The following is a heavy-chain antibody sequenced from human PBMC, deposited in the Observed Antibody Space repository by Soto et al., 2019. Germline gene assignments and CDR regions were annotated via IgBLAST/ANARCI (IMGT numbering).Heavy chain of an antibody. CDR1: GGPISSSKYY. D-gene: IGHD1-26*01. V-gene: IGHV4-39*01. J-gene: IGHJ5*02. Sequence: TSETLSLTCTVSGGPISSSKYYWGWLRQAPGKGLEWIGSIYYSGSTYYNPSLKSRVTISVDTSKNQFSLKLSSVTAADTAVYYCATQEVGGSYVYTFDPWGQGTLVTVSS. CDR3: ATQEVGGSYVYTFDP. CDR2: IYYSGST.